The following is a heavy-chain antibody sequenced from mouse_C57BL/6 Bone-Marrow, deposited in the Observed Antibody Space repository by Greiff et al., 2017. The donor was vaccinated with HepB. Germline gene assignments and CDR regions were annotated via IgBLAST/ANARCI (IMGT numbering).Heavy chain of an antibody. D-gene: IGHD2-5*01. CDR1: GFSLTSYG. CDR3: AGYSNYDWYFDV. V-gene: IGHV2-2*01. J-gene: IGHJ1*03. Sequence: QVQLQQSGPGLVQPSQSLSITCTVSGFSLTSYGVHWVRQSPGKGLEWLGVIWSGGSTDYDAAFIPRLSISKDNSKSQVSFKMNSLQADETAIYYCAGYSNYDWYFDVWGTGTTVTVSS. CDR2: IWSGGST.